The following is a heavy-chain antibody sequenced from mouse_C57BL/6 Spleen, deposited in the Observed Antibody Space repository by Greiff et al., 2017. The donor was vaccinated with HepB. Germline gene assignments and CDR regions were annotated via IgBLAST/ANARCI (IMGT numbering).Heavy chain of an antibody. V-gene: IGHV1-15*01. Sequence: QVQLQQSGAELVRPGASVTLSCKASGYTFTDYEMLWVKQTPVHGLEWIGAIDPETGGTAYNQKFKGKAILTADKSSSTAYMELRSLTSEDSAVYYCTRWGWLLRGDWYFDVWGTGTTVTVSS. CDR1: GYTFTDYE. D-gene: IGHD2-3*01. CDR2: IDPETGGT. CDR3: TRWGWLLRGDWYFDV. J-gene: IGHJ1*03.